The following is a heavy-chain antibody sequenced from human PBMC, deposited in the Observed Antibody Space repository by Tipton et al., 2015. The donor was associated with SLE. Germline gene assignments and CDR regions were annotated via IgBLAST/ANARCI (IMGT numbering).Heavy chain of an antibody. V-gene: IGHV4-31*03. CDR3: ARQSYPGLVVYAHNWFDP. CDR2: IYYSGGT. CDR1: GGSISSGGYY. J-gene: IGHJ5*02. D-gene: IGHD2-8*02. Sequence: TLSLTCTVSGGSISSGGYYWSWIRQHPGKGLEWIGYIYYSGGTYYNPSLKSRVTISVDTSKNQFSLKLSSVTAADTAVYYCARQSYPGLVVYAHNWFDPWGQGTL.